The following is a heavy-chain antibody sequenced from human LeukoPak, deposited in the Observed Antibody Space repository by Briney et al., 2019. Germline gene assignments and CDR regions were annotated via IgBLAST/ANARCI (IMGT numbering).Heavy chain of an antibody. D-gene: IGHD5-12*01. CDR3: AKGTYSAYNSGCAY. CDR2: IYYSGST. CDR1: GGSISSYY. J-gene: IGHJ4*02. Sequence: KPSETLSLTCTVSGGSISSYYWSWIRQPPGKGLEWIGYIYYSGSTNYNPSLKSRVTISVDTSKNQFSLKLSSVTAADTALYYCAKGTYSAYNSGCAYWGQGTLVTVSS. V-gene: IGHV4-59*08.